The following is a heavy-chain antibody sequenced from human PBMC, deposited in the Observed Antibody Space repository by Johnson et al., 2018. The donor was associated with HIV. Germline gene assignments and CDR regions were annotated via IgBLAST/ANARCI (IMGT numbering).Heavy chain of an antibody. D-gene: IGHD3-22*01. J-gene: IGHJ3*02. CDR3: ANDTGAYYDTFLAFAI. CDR2: IYSGGST. V-gene: IGHV3-66*01. Sequence: VQLVESGGGVVRPGGSLRLSCAASGFTVSSNYMSWVRQAPGKGLEWVSVIYSGGSTFYADSVKGRFTISRDNSGNTLYLQMDSLRVEDTAVYYCANDTGAYYDTFLAFAIWGQGTMVTVSS. CDR1: GFTVSSNY.